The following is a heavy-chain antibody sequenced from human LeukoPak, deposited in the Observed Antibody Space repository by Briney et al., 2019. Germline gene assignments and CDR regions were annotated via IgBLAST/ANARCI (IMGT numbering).Heavy chain of an antibody. CDR1: GYRFTSYW. Sequence: GESLKTSWKGSGYRFTSYWIGWVRQMPGKGPEWMGIIYPSDSETRYSPSFQGQVTISADKSISTAYLQWSSLKASDTAMYYCARQVTDDFWSGDYIAAMGYYYYYYMDVWGKGTTATVSS. CDR2: IYPSDSET. J-gene: IGHJ6*03. V-gene: IGHV5-51*01. D-gene: IGHD3-3*01. CDR3: ARQVTDDFWSGDYIAAMGYYYYYYMDV.